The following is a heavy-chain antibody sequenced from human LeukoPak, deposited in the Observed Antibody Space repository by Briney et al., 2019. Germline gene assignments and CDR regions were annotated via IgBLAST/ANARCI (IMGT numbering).Heavy chain of an antibody. D-gene: IGHD5-18*01. CDR3: ATGYSYGLNYFDY. V-gene: IGHV1-18*01. J-gene: IGHJ4*02. CDR1: GYTFTSYD. Sequence: ASVKVSCKASGYTFTSYDINWVRQATGQGLEWMGWISAYNGNTNYAQKLQGRVTMTTDTSTSTAYMELRSLRSDDTAVYYCATGYSYGLNYFDYWGQGTLVTVSS. CDR2: ISAYNGNT.